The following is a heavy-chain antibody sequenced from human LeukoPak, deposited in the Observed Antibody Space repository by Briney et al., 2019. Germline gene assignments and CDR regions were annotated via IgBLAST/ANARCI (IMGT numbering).Heavy chain of an antibody. V-gene: IGHV3-74*01. CDR2: INSDGSST. D-gene: IGHD1-7*01. CDR3: VVGTKLLSYHFFDY. J-gene: IGHJ4*02. Sequence: PGGSLRLSCAASGFTFSSYWMHWVRQAPGKGLVWVSRINSDGSSTSYADSVKGRFTLSRDNAKNTLYLQMNSLRVEDTAVYYCVVGTKLLSYHFFDYWGQGALVTVSS. CDR1: GFTFSSYW.